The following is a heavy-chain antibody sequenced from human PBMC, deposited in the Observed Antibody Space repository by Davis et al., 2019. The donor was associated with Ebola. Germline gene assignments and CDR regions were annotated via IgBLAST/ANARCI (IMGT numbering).Heavy chain of an antibody. CDR1: GYSFTNYW. Sequence: GESLKISCKGSGYSFTNYWIGRVRQMPGKGLEWMGIIYPGDSDTRYSPSFQGQVTIPADKSISTAYLQWSSLKASDTAMYYCARLGTVVPRSDYYYGMDVWGQGTTVTVSS. CDR2: IYPGDSDT. D-gene: IGHD2-15*01. CDR3: ARLGTVVPRSDYYYGMDV. J-gene: IGHJ6*02. V-gene: IGHV5-51*01.